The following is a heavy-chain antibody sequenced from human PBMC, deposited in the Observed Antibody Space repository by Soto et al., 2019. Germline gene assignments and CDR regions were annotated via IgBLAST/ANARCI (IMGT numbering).Heavy chain of an antibody. Sequence: SWIRQHPGKGLEWIGYIYYSGSTYYNPSLKSRVTISVDTSKNQFSLKLSSVTAADTAVYYCARGWYWFDPWGQGTLVTVSS. CDR3: ARGWYWFDP. V-gene: IGHV4-31*02. D-gene: IGHD6-19*01. CDR2: IYYSGST. J-gene: IGHJ5*02.